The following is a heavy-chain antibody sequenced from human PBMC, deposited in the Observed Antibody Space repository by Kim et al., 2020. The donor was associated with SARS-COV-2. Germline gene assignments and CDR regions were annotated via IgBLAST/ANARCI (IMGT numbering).Heavy chain of an antibody. V-gene: IGHV1-2*02. Sequence: ASVKVSCKASGYTFTGYYMHWVRQAPGQGLEWMGWINPNSGGTNYAQKFQGRVTMTRDTSISTAYMELSRLRSDDTAVYYCARDGDIVVVVAATGLGMDVWAKGPRSPSP. CDR3: ARDGDIVVVVAATGLGMDV. CDR1: GYTFTGYY. J-gene: IGHJ6*02. CDR2: INPNSGGT. D-gene: IGHD2-15*01.